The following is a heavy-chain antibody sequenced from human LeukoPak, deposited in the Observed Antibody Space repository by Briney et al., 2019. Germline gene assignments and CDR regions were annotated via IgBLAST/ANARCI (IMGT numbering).Heavy chain of an antibody. Sequence: SETLSLTCAVYGGSFSGYYWSWIRQPPGKGLEWIGEINHSGSTNYNPSLKSRVTISVDTSKNQFSLKLSPVTAADTAVYYYARGRKEYSSSWYDYWGQGTLVTVSS. CDR2: INHSGST. J-gene: IGHJ4*02. V-gene: IGHV4-34*01. D-gene: IGHD6-13*01. CDR3: ARGRKEYSSSWYDY. CDR1: GGSFSGYY.